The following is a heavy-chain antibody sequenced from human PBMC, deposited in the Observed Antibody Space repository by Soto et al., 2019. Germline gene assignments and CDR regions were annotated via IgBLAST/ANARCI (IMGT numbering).Heavy chain of an antibody. V-gene: IGHV3-23*01. CDR3: AKGYGSGSYYINYYYYGMDV. CDR2: ISGSGGST. D-gene: IGHD3-10*01. Sequence: GGSLRLSCAASGFTFSSYAMSWVRQAPGKGLEWVSAISGSGGSTYYADSVKGRFTISRDNSKNTLYLQMNSLRAEDTAVYYCAKGYGSGSYYINYYYYGMDVLGQGTTVTVSS. J-gene: IGHJ6*02. CDR1: GFTFSSYA.